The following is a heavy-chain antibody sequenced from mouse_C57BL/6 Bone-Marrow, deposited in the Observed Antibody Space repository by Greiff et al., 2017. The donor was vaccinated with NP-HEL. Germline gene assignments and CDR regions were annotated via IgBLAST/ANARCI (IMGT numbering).Heavy chain of an antibody. CDR3: ARDSHYYGSEGFDY. V-gene: IGHV5-4*03. J-gene: IGHJ2*01. CDR2: ISDGGSYT. D-gene: IGHD1-1*01. CDR1: GFTFSSYA. Sequence: EVKVEESGGGLVKPGGSLKISCAASGFTFSSYAMSWVRQTPGKRLEWVATISDGGSYTYYPDNVKGRFTISRDNAKNNLYLQMSHLKSEDTAMYYCARDSHYYGSEGFDYWGQGTTLTVSS.